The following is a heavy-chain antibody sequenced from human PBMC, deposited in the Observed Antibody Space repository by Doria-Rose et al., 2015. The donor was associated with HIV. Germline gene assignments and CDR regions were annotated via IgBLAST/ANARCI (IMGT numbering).Heavy chain of an antibody. CDR1: GVSLSSPGMG. CDR2: IFSDDER. Sequence: QESGPVLVKPTETLTLTCTVSGVSLSSPGMGVSWIRQPPGKALEWLANIFSDDERSYKTSLKSRLTISRGTSKSQVVLTMTDMDPVYTATYYCARIKSSRWYHKYYFDFWGQGTLVIVSA. D-gene: IGHD6-13*01. CDR3: ARIKSSRWYHKYYFDF. J-gene: IGHJ4*02. V-gene: IGHV2-26*01.